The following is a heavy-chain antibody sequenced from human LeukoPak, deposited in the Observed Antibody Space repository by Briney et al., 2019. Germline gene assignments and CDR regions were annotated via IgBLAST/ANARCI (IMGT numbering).Heavy chain of an antibody. Sequence: SQTLSLTCTVSGGSISSGGYYWSWIRQHPGKGLEWIGYIYYSGSTYYNPSLKSRVTTSVDTSKNQFSLKLSSVTAADTAVYYCARGYGGNFEFDYWGQGTLVTVSS. CDR1: GGSISSGGYY. CDR2: IYYSGST. D-gene: IGHD4-23*01. J-gene: IGHJ4*02. CDR3: ARGYGGNFEFDY. V-gene: IGHV4-31*03.